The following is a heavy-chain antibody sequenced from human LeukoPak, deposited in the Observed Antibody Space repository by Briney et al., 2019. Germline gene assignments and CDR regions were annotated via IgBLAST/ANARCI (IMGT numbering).Heavy chain of an antibody. J-gene: IGHJ6*03. Sequence: GGSLRLSCAASGFTVSSNYMSWVRQAPGKGLEWVSVIYSGGSTYYADSVKGRFTISRDNSTNTLYLQMNSLRAEDTAVYYCARARWGSGYYYYYMDVWGKGTTVIVSS. CDR2: IYSGGST. CDR1: GFTVSSNY. D-gene: IGHD7-27*01. V-gene: IGHV3-53*01. CDR3: ARARWGSGYYYYYMDV.